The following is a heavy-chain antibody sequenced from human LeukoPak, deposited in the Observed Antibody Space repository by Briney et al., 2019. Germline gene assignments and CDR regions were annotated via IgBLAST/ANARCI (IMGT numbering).Heavy chain of an antibody. D-gene: IGHD2-15*01. V-gene: IGHV3-74*01. CDR2: INNDGSST. J-gene: IGHJ5*02. CDR3: VRASYCSGGYCYVPLADWFDP. CDR1: GFTFSSYC. Sequence: GGSQRLSCEASGFTFSSYCMHWVRQVPWKGLVWVSRINNDGSSTAYADSVKGRFTISRENAKNTLYLQMNSLRAEDTAVYYCVRASYCSGGYCYVPLADWFDPWGQGALCSASS.